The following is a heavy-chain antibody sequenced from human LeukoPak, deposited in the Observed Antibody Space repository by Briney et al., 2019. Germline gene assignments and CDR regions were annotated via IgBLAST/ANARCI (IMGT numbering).Heavy chain of an antibody. CDR1: GFTFTSYA. V-gene: IGHV3-64*04. CDR2: ISSNGGNT. D-gene: IGHD1-1*01. CDR3: ARKLTGTTFFDW. J-gene: IGHJ4*02. Sequence: GGSLRLSCSASGFTFTSYAMHWVRQAPGRGLEYVSSISSNGGNTYYADSVKGRFTISRDSARNSVYLRMSSLRAEDTALYYCARKLTGTTFFDWWGQGTLVTVSS.